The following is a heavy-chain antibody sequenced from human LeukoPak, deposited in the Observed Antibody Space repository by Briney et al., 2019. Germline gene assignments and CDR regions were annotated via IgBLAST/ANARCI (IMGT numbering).Heavy chain of an antibody. CDR3: ARGPTVVTPSHFDY. CDR1: GGSFSGYY. V-gene: IGHV4-34*01. D-gene: IGHD4-23*01. Sequence: SETLSLTCAVYGGSFSGYYWSCIRQPPGKGLEWIGEINHSGSTNYNPSLKSRVTISVDTSKNQFSLKLSSVTAADTAVYYCARGPTVVTPSHFDYWGQGTLVTVSS. J-gene: IGHJ4*02. CDR2: INHSGST.